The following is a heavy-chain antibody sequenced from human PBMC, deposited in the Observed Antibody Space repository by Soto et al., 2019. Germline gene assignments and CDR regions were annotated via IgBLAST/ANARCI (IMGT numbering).Heavy chain of an antibody. CDR1: GGSISSYY. CDR3: ARDGRGYSYGLDYYYYGMDV. V-gene: IGHV4-59*01. Sequence: PSETLSLTCTVSGGSISSYYWSWIRQPPGKGLEWIGYIYYSGSTNYNPSLKSRVTISVDTSKNQFSLKLSSVTAADTAVYYCARDGRGYSYGLDYYYYGMDVWGQGTTVTVSS. D-gene: IGHD5-18*01. J-gene: IGHJ6*02. CDR2: IYYSGST.